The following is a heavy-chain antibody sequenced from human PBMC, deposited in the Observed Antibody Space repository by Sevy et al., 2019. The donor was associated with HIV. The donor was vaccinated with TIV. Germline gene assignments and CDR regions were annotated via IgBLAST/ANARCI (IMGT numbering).Heavy chain of an antibody. V-gene: IGHV3-23*01. Sequence: GGSLRLSCAASGFTFSIYAMSWVRQAPGKGLEWVSGIGGSYNSTYYADSVMGRFTISRDNSKNTLYLQMNSLRAEDTAVYYCAKDLYYDTSLFDYWGQGTLVTVSS. CDR3: AKDLYYDTSLFDY. CDR1: GFTFSIYA. CDR2: IGGSYNST. J-gene: IGHJ4*02. D-gene: IGHD3-22*01.